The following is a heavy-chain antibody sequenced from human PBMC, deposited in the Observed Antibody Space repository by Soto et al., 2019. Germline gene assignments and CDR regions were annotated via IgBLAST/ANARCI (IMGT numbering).Heavy chain of an antibody. CDR3: ARGEQYSGRIFDY. V-gene: IGHV6-1*01. CDR2: TYYRSKWYY. Sequence: QTVSLTCDITGDSVSSNSAVSRCVRQSPSRGLEWLGRTYYRSKWYYEYAVSVRGRITINPDTSKNQYSLQLNSVTPEDTAVYFCARGEQYSGRIFDYWGQGTLVTVSS. CDR1: GDSVSSNSAV. J-gene: IGHJ4*01. D-gene: IGHD1-26*01.